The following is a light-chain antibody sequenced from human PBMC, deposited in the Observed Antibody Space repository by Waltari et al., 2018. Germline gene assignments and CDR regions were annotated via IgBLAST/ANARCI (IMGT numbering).Light chain of an antibody. J-gene: IGKJ2*01. V-gene: IGKV1-33*01. CDR2: DVS. CDR1: KDVSNY. Sequence: DIQMTQSPSSLSASVGYRVTITCQASKDVSNYVNWYQQRPGKAPKLLIYDVSNLQAGVPSRFSGRGSGTQFTLTISTLQLDDIATYSCQQYYNLPPTFGQGTKLEIK. CDR3: QQYYNLPPT.